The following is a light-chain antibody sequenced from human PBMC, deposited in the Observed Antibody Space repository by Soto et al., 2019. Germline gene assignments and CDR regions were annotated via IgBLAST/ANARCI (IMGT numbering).Light chain of an antibody. CDR2: DVS. CDR3: SSFTTSSTFV. J-gene: IGLJ1*01. Sequence: QSVLAQPASVSGSTGQSITISCTGTSSDVGHYNYVSWFQQHPGKVPKLLIYDVSSWPSGIPDRFSGSKSGNTASLTISGLQAEDEADYYCSSFTTSSTFVFGTGTKVTVL. CDR1: SSDVGHYNY. V-gene: IGLV2-14*01.